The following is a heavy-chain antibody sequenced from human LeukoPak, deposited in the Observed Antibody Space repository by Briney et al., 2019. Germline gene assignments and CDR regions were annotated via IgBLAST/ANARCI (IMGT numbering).Heavy chain of an antibody. V-gene: IGHV4-39*01. CDR2: IYYSGST. CDR1: GGSISSSSYY. J-gene: IGHJ4*02. D-gene: IGHD5-18*01. Sequence: SETLSLTCTVSGGSISSSSYYWGWIRQPPGKGLEWIGSIYYSGSTYYNPSLKSRVTISVDTSKNQFSLKLSSVTAADTAVYYCARPRYSYGFYFDYWGQGTLVTVSS. CDR3: ARPRYSYGFYFDY.